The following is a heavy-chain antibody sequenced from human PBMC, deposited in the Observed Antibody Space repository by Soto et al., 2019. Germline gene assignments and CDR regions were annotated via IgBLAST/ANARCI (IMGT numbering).Heavy chain of an antibody. CDR1: GYTFSNYA. CDR2: ISAYNGHT. V-gene: IGHV1-18*01. D-gene: IGHD6-13*01. J-gene: IGHJ5*02. Sequence: ASVKVSCKASGYTFSNYAITWVRQAPGLGLEWMGWISAYNGHTNYAQKLQGRLTMTTDSSTSTAYMELRSLTYDDTAIYYCARDNGGLAAPGTDWFVPWGKGTLVTV. CDR3: ARDNGGLAAPGTDWFVP.